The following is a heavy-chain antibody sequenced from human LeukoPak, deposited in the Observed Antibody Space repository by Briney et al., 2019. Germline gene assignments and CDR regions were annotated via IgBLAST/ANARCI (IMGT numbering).Heavy chain of an antibody. CDR2: IKQDGSEK. V-gene: IGHV3-7*01. J-gene: IGHJ3*02. D-gene: IGHD3-10*01. Sequence: PGGSLRLSCAVSGFTFSSYCMSWVRQAPGKGLEWVANIKQDGSEKYYVDSVKGRFTISRDNAKNSLYLQMNSLRAEDTAVYYCARGGYGSGSYYNPGGAFDIWGQGTMVTVSS. CDR1: GFTFSSYC. CDR3: ARGGYGSGSYYNPGGAFDI.